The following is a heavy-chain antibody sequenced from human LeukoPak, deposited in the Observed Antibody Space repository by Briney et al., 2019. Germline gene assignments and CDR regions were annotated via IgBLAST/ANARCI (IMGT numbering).Heavy chain of an antibody. CDR3: AKDPARGYCSTGICYDSPFDF. J-gene: IGHJ4*02. CDR1: GFTFSTYP. CDR2: ISASAADT. Sequence: PGGSLRLSCAASGFTFSTYPMTWVRQAPGKGLEWVSLISASAADTYYADSVKGRFTISSDDSRNTVFLQMNSLRAEDTAVYYCAKDPARGYCSTGICYDSPFDFWGQGTLVTVSS. D-gene: IGHD2-15*01. V-gene: IGHV3-23*01.